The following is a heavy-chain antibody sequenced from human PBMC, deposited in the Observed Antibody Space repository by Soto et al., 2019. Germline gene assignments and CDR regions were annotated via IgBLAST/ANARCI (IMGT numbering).Heavy chain of an antibody. CDR3: ARDGGTPGYDFWSGPRPRNFDY. V-gene: IGHV1-18*04. D-gene: IGHD3-3*01. J-gene: IGHJ4*02. Sequence: QVPLVQSGAEVKKPGASVKVSCKASGYTFTSYGISWVRQAPGQGLEWMGWISAYNGNTNYAQKLQGRVTMTTDTSTSTDYMELRSLRSDDTAVYYCARDGGTPGYDFWSGPRPRNFDYWGQGTLVTVSS. CDR1: GYTFTSYG. CDR2: ISAYNGNT.